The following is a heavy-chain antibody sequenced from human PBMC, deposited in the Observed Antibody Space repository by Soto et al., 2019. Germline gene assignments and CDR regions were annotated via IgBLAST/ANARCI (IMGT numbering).Heavy chain of an antibody. D-gene: IGHD5-18*01. CDR1: GFTFRNFW. V-gene: IGHV3-74*01. CDR2: IYSDGSGT. CDR3: ATLNSFGSDY. Sequence: GGSLSLACAASGFTFRNFWMHWVRHAPGKGLVWVSRIYSDGSGTTYADSVKGRFTISRDNAKSTLYLQMNSLRAEDTAVYYCATLNSFGSDYWGRGTLVTVSS. J-gene: IGHJ4*02.